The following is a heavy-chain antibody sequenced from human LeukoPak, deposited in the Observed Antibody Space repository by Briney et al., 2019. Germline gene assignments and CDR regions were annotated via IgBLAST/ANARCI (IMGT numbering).Heavy chain of an antibody. Sequence: GGSLRLSCAASGFTFSSYAMSWVRQAPGKGLEWVSAISGSGGSTYYAGSVKGRFTIPRDNSKNTLYLQMNSLRAEDTAVYYCAKDRGIAAAGILDPWGQGTLVTVSS. V-gene: IGHV3-23*01. D-gene: IGHD6-13*01. CDR1: GFTFSSYA. J-gene: IGHJ5*02. CDR3: AKDRGIAAAGILDP. CDR2: ISGSGGST.